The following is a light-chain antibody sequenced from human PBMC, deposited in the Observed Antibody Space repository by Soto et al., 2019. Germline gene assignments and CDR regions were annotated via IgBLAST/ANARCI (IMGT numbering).Light chain of an antibody. CDR1: SSDVGGYNY. CDR3: SSYTSSSTYVV. V-gene: IGLV2-14*01. CDR2: DVS. J-gene: IGLJ2*01. Sequence: QSALTQPASVSGSPGQSITISCTGTSSDVGGYNYVSWYQQHPGKAPKLMIYDVSNRPSGVSNRFSGSKSGNTASLTISGLQAEEEADYYCSSYTSSSTYVVFGGGTKLNVL.